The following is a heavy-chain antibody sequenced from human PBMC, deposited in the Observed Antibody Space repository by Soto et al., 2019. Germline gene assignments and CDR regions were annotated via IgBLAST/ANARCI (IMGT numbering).Heavy chain of an antibody. J-gene: IGHJ4*02. CDR1: GYTFTSYG. V-gene: IGHV1-18*01. CDR3: ARDGYYDTSGYRSVFDY. D-gene: IGHD3-22*01. Sequence: QVQLVQSGAEVKKPGASVKVSCKASGYTFTSYGISWVRQAPGQGLEWMGWISAYNGNTNYAQKLQGRVTRTTETSPWPASMELRSLRCEDTALYSCARDGYYDTSGYRSVFDYWGQGTLVTASS. CDR2: ISAYNGNT.